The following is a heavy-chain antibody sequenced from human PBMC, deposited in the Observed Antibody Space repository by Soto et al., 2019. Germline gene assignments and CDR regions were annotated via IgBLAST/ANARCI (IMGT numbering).Heavy chain of an antibody. CDR1: GGSINSSSYF. V-gene: IGHV4-39*01. CDR3: ARHYSSGSRNWFDP. CDR2: IYYSGST. D-gene: IGHD6-19*01. J-gene: IGHJ5*02. Sequence: TSETLFLTCSVSGGSINSSSYFWGWVRQPPGKGLEWIGSIYYSGSTYYNPSLRSRVTISVDTSKNQFSLKLSSVTAADTAVFYCARHYSSGSRNWFDPWGQGTLVTVSS.